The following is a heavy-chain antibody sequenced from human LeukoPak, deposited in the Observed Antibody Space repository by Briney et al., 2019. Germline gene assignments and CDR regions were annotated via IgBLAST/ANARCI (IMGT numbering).Heavy chain of an antibody. V-gene: IGHV3-11*04. J-gene: IGHJ4*02. CDR1: GFTFSDYY. CDR2: IDYSGSTI. D-gene: IGHD2-2*01. Sequence: GGSLRLSCAASGFTFSDYYMSWIRQAPGKGLEWVSYIDYSGSTIYYADSVRGRFTISRDNSKNTLYLQMNSLRAEDTAVYYRARGDCSFTSCYFDYWGQGTLVTVSS. CDR3: ARGDCSFTSCYFDY.